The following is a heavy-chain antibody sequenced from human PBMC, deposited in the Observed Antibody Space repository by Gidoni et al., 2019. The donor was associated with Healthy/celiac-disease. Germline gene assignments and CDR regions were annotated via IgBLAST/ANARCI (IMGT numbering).Heavy chain of an antibody. J-gene: IGHJ5*02. D-gene: IGHD3-10*01. CDR3: TRSTMVQGVITGWFDP. Sequence: EVQLVESGGGLVPPGRSLRLSCTASGFTFGDYAMSWVRQAPGKGLEWVGFIRSKAYGGTTEYAASVKGRFTISRDDSKSIAYLQMNGLKTEDTAVYYCTRSTMVQGVITGWFDPWGQGTLVTVSS. CDR2: IRSKAYGGTT. V-gene: IGHV3-49*04. CDR1: GFTFGDYA.